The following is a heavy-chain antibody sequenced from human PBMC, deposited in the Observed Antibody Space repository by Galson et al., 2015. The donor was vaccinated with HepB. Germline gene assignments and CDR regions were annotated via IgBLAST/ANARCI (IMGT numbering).Heavy chain of an antibody. Sequence: SLRLSCAASGFTFSSYSMNWVRQAPGKGLEWVSSISSSSSYIYYADSVKGRFTISRDNARNSLYLQMNSLRAEDTAVYYCARDGVIAAADEPNYYYYYGMDVWGQGTTVTVSS. CDR1: GFTFSSYS. V-gene: IGHV3-21*01. J-gene: IGHJ6*02. D-gene: IGHD6-13*01. CDR2: ISSSSSYI. CDR3: ARDGVIAAADEPNYYYYYGMDV.